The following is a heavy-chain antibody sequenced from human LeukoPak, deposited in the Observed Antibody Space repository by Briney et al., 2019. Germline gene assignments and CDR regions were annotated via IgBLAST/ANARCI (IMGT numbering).Heavy chain of an antibody. Sequence: PSGTLSLTCTVSGGSVSSGSYYWSWIRQPPGKGLEWIGYIYYRGSTNYNPSLKSRGTISVDTSKNQFSLKLSSVTAADTAVYYCARGYYYDSTSRLDAFDIWGQGTMVTVSS. V-gene: IGHV4-61*01. CDR2: IYYRGST. J-gene: IGHJ3*02. CDR1: GGSVSSGSYY. CDR3: ARGYYYDSTSRLDAFDI. D-gene: IGHD3-22*01.